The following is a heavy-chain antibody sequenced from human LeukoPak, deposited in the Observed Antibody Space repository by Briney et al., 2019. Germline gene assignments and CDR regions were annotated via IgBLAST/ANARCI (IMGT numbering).Heavy chain of an antibody. J-gene: IGHJ4*02. V-gene: IGHV3-30-3*01. Sequence: GRSLRLSCAASGFTFSTYTMHWVRQAPGKGLEWVAVISYDGSNKYYADSVKGRFTISRDNSKNTLYLQMNCLRADDTAVYYCAREGNRNLDLDYWGQGTLVTVSS. CDR1: GFTFSTYT. CDR2: ISYDGSNK. CDR3: AREGNRNLDLDY. D-gene: IGHD1-14*01.